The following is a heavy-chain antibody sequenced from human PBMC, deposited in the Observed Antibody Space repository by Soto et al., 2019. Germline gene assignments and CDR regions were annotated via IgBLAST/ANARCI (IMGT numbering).Heavy chain of an antibody. V-gene: IGHV3-7*01. CDR3: ARGGRWLDFHS. J-gene: IGHJ4*02. CDR1: AFDFGGSW. CDR2: IMPDGNKK. Sequence: EVQLVESGGGLVQPGESLRLSCAPSAFDFGGSWMSWVRQAPGKGLEWVANIMPDGNKKYYVDSVKGRFTISRDNTKNSLVLQMNSRRAEDTAVYYCARGGRWLDFHSWGQGTLVTVSS. D-gene: IGHD6-19*01.